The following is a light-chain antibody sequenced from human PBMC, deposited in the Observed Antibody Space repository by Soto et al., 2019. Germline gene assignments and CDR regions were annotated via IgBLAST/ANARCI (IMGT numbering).Light chain of an antibody. Sequence: DVVMTQSPLSLPVTLGQPASISCRSSHNLVYSDGNTYLSWFQQRPGQSPRRLIYKVSNRDSGVPDRFSGSGSGTDFTLTISSVEAEDVGLYYCMQGTHWPGYTFGQGTNLEIK. V-gene: IGKV2-30*01. CDR2: KVS. CDR1: HNLVYSDGNTY. J-gene: IGKJ2*01. CDR3: MQGTHWPGYT.